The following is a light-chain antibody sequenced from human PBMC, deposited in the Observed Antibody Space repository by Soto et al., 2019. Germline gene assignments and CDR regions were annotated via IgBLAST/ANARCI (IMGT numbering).Light chain of an antibody. V-gene: IGKV3-20*01. CDR2: GAS. CDR1: QSVSSTF. Sequence: DIVLTQSPGTLSLSPGERATLSCRASQSVSSTFFAWYQQKPGQAPRLLMFGASNRATGIPDRFSGSGSGTDFTLTISRLEPEDFAMYYCQQYGTSPRGTFGQGTKWIS. CDR3: QQYGTSPRGT. J-gene: IGKJ1*01.